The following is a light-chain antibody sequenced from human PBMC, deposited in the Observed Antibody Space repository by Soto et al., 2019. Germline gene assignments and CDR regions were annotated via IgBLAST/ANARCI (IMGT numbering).Light chain of an antibody. V-gene: IGKV3D-20*02. CDR3: QQRSNWPSIT. J-gene: IGKJ5*01. Sequence: EIVLTQSPGTLSLSPGERATLSCRASQSVSSSYLAWYQQKPGQAPRLLIYGASSRATGVPARFSGSGAGTDYTLTISSLEPEDFAVYYCQQRSNWPSITFGQGTRREIK. CDR1: QSVSSSY. CDR2: GAS.